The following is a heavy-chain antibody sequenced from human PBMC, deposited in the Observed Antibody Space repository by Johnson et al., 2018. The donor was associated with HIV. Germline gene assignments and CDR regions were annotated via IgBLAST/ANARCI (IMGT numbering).Heavy chain of an antibody. Sequence: QVQLVESGGGVVQPGRSLRLSCAASGFTFSSYDMHWVRQAPGKGMDWVAFISYDGSNEYYADSVKGRFTISRDNSKNTLYLQMNSLRAEDTAVYYCARDRPSGSYYVDAFDIWGQGTMVTVSS. V-gene: IGHV3-30*03. D-gene: IGHD1-26*01. CDR2: ISYDGSNE. CDR1: GFTFSSYD. J-gene: IGHJ3*02. CDR3: ARDRPSGSYYVDAFDI.